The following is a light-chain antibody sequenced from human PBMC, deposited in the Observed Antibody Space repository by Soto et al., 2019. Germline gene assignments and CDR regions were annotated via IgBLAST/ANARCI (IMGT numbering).Light chain of an antibody. CDR3: QQYSSSSYT. CDR2: VAS. V-gene: IGKV3-20*01. CDR1: QSVSSND. J-gene: IGKJ2*01. Sequence: EIVLTQSPGTLSLSPGERASLSCRASQSVSSNDLSWYQQKPGQPPRLLIYVASSRATGIPARFSGSGSGTDFTLTISRLQPEDFAVYYCQQYSSSSYTFGQGTKLEIK.